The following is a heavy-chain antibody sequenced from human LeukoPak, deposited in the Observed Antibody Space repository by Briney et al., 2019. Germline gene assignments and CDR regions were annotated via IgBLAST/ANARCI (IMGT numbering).Heavy chain of an antibody. V-gene: IGHV3-11*01. D-gene: IGHD6-13*01. CDR3: SSSWTGYYYYYGMDV. Sequence: GGSLRLSCAASGFTFSDYYMSWIRQAPGKGLEWVSYISSSGSTLYYADSVKGRFTISRDNAKNSLYLQMNSLRAEDTAVYYCSSSWTGYYYYYGMDVWGQGTTVTVSS. CDR2: ISSSGSTL. CDR1: GFTFSDYY. J-gene: IGHJ6*02.